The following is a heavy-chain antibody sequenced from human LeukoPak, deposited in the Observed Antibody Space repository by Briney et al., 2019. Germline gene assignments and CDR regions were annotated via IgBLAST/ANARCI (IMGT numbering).Heavy chain of an antibody. CDR1: GFTFSAFA. V-gene: IGHV3-23*01. J-gene: IGHJ3*02. Sequence: GGSLRLSCTASGFTFSAFAMMWVRQAPGKGPEWIAAIRGGGTGAFYAGSVMGRFTISKDNSKDTLFLQMNNLGAEDTAVYYCARDPNGGYVGAFDMWGPGTMVTVSS. CDR2: IRGGGTGA. D-gene: IGHD5-12*01. CDR3: ARDPNGGYVGAFDM.